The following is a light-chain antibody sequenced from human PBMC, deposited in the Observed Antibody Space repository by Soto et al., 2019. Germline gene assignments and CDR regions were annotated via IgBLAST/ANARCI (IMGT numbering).Light chain of an antibody. J-gene: IGKJ1*01. Sequence: IVMTQSPATLSVSPGERTTLSCRASQSVSRILAWYQQKPGQAPRLLIYGASTRATGIPDRFSGSGSGTDFTLTISRLEPEDFAVYYCQQYGSSGTFGQGTKVDIK. CDR2: GAS. V-gene: IGKV3-20*01. CDR3: QQYGSSGT. CDR1: QSVSRI.